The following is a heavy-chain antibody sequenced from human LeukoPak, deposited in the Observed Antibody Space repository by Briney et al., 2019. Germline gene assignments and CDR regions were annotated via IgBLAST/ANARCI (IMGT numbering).Heavy chain of an antibody. J-gene: IGHJ4*02. CDR2: IYSSGSI. CDR1: GVSISSYY. D-gene: IGHD1-14*01. V-gene: IGHV4-59*01. Sequence: SETLSLTCTVSGVSISSYYWSWIRQPPGKALEWIAYIYSSGSINYNPSLKSRVTISLDTSTTQFSLRLNSVTAADAAVYYCARAPLPYNGSHRNFDHWGQGTLVTVSS. CDR3: ARAPLPYNGSHRNFDH.